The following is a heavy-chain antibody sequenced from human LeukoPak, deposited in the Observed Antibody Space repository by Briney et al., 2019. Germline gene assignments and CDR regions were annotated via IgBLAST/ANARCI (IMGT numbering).Heavy chain of an antibody. CDR1: GFTFSSYW. CDR3: ARDFPYYYDISGYYQDY. Sequence: GGSLRLSCAASGFTFSSYWMSWVRQAPGKGLEWVANIKKDGSEKYYVDSVKGRFTISRDNAKNSLNLQMNSLRAEDTAVYYCARDFPYYYDISGYYQDYWGQGTLVTVSS. V-gene: IGHV3-7*01. D-gene: IGHD3-22*01. CDR2: IKKDGSEK. J-gene: IGHJ4*02.